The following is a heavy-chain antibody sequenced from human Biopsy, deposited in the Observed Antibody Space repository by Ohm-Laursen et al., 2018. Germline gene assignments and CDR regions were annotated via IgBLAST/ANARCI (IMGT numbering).Heavy chain of an antibody. J-gene: IGHJ4*02. CDR1: GGTFSNYG. Sequence: SVKVSCKAPGGTFSNYGVTWVRQAPGQGLEWMGRIIPILRSTTYAPKFQGRVTFTADKSSSTAYLELSSLTSEDTAMFYCAREAIGYQLPCDDWGQGTLATVSS. CDR3: AREAIGYQLPCDD. CDR2: IIPILRST. D-gene: IGHD2-15*01. V-gene: IGHV1-69*04.